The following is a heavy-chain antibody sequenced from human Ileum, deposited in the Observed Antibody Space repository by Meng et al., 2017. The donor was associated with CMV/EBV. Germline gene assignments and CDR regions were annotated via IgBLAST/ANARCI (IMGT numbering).Heavy chain of an antibody. CDR3: ARDGDPVAESHDAFDI. Sequence: GESLKISCAASGFTFSSYAMHWVRQAPGKGLEWVAVISYDGSNVYYADSVKGRFTISRDNSKNTLYLQMNSLRGEDMAVYHCARDGDPVAESHDAFDIWGQGTMVTVSS. V-gene: IGHV3-30-3*01. D-gene: IGHD1-14*01. J-gene: IGHJ3*02. CDR1: GFTFSSYA. CDR2: ISYDGSNV.